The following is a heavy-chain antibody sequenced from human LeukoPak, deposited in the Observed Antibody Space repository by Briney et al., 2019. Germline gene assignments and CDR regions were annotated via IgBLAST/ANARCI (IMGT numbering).Heavy chain of an antibody. D-gene: IGHD5-12*01. CDR1: GFTFDDYG. CDR2: INWNGGST. J-gene: IGHJ6*03. V-gene: IGHV3-20*04. Sequence: GGSLRLSSAASGFTFDDYGMSWVRQAPGKGLEWVSGINWNGGSTGYADSVKGRFTISRDNAKNSLYLQMNSLRAEDTALYYCANYSGYDWGYYYYMDVWGKGTTVTVSS. CDR3: ANYSGYDWGYYYYMDV.